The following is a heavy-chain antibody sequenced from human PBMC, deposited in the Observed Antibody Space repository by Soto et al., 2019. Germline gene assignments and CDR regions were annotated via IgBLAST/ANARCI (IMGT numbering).Heavy chain of an antibody. Sequence: QVQLVQSGAEVKKPGSSVKVSCKASGGTFSSYTISWVRQAPGQGLEWMGRIIPILGIANYAQKFQGRVTSTADKSTSTAYMELSSLRSEDTAVYSCASDNWFDPWGQGTLVTVSS. V-gene: IGHV1-69*02. J-gene: IGHJ5*02. CDR3: ASDNWFDP. CDR2: IIPILGIA. CDR1: GGTFSSYT.